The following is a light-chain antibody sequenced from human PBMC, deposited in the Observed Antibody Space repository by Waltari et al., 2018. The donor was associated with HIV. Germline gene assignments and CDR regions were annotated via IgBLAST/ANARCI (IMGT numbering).Light chain of an antibody. CDR1: STNVVMYTL. J-gene: IGLJ3*02. Sequence: QSALTQPASVYGSPGQSITISCTDTSTNVVMYTLVSWYQQHPGKAPKFMIYEGTKRPSGVSNRFSGSKSGNTASLTISGLQAEDEADYHCCSYAGNNTLVFGGGTKLTVL. CDR2: EGT. CDR3: CSYAGNNTLV. V-gene: IGLV2-23*01.